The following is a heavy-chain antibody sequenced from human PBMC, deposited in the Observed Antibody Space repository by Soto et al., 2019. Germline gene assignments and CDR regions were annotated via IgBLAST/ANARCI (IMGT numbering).Heavy chain of an antibody. V-gene: IGHV5-10-1*01. CDR1: GYSLTTYW. Sequence: GESLKISCQASGYSLTTYWISWVRQMPGKGLECMGRIDPTDSYTDYGPSFEGHVTMSVDGSINTAYLEWSSLKASDSAMYYCARLTLAHDSSGYYYLDYWGQGTLVTVSS. D-gene: IGHD3-22*01. CDR3: ARLTLAHDSSGYYYLDY. CDR2: IDPTDSYT. J-gene: IGHJ4*02.